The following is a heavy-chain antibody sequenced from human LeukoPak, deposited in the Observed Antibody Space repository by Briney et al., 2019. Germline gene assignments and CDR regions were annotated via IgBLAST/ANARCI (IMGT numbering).Heavy chain of an antibody. V-gene: IGHV5-51*01. J-gene: IGHJ4*02. D-gene: IGHD6-19*01. CDR3: ARVGIAVPGVLPYVDY. CDR1: GYSFTTYW. CDR2: IYPDDSDT. Sequence: GESLKISCKGSGYSFTTYWIGWVRQMPGKGLGWMGIIYPDDSDTRYSPSFQGQATISADKSISTAYLQWSSLKASDTAMYYCARVGIAVPGVLPYVDYWGQGTLVTVSS.